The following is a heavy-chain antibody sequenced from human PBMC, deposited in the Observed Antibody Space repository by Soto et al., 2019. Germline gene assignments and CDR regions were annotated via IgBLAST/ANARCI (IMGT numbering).Heavy chain of an antibody. Sequence: QVQLQESGPGLVKPSGTLSLTCAVSGGSISSSNWWSWVRQPPGKGLEWIGEIYHSGSTNYNPSLKSRVTISVDKSKNQVSLKLSSGTAADTGVYYWARETGTRGGGGLGFDYWGQGTLVTVSS. D-gene: IGHD1-7*01. J-gene: IGHJ4*02. CDR1: GGSISSSNW. CDR2: IYHSGST. V-gene: IGHV4-4*02. CDR3: ARETGTRGGGGLGFDY.